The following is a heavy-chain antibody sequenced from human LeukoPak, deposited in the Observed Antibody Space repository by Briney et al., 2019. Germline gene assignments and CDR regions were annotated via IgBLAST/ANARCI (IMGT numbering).Heavy chain of an antibody. CDR1: GFTFSSYG. CDR3: AKDPTSYYYDTSVDF. J-gene: IGHJ4*02. CDR2: IRYDGSNR. D-gene: IGHD3-22*01. V-gene: IGHV3-30*02. Sequence: GGSLRLSCAASGFTFSSYGMHWVRQAPGKGLEWVAFIRYDGSNRYYADSVKGRFTISRDNSKNTLYLQMNSLRAEDTAVYYCAKDPTSYYYDTSVDFWGQGTLDTVSS.